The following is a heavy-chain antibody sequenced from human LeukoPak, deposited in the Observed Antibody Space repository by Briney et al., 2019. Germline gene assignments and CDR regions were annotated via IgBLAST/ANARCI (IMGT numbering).Heavy chain of an antibody. D-gene: IGHD6-13*01. CDR2: ISSSGSTI. CDR1: RFIFTNYG. V-gene: IGHV3-48*04. J-gene: IGHJ4*02. Sequence: GGSLRLSCAASRFIFTNYGMSWVRQAPGKGLEWVSYISSSGSTIYYADSVKGRFTISRDNAKNSLYLQMNSLRADDTAVYYCASTPKPSSWKDYWGQGTLVTVSS. CDR3: ASTPKPSSWKDY.